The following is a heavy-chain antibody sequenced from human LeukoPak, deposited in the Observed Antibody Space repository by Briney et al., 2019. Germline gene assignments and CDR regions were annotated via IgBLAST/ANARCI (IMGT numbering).Heavy chain of an antibody. CDR1: GYTFTGYY. D-gene: IGHD6-6*01. V-gene: IGHV1-2*02. CDR2: IDPNSGGT. J-gene: IGHJ4*02. Sequence: ASVKVSCKASGYTFTGYYMHWVRQAPGQGREWMGWIDPNSGGTNYAQKFQGRVTMTRDTSISTAYMELSRLRSDDTAVYYCARARYSSSSPAGYWGQGTLVTVSS. CDR3: ARARYSSSSPAGY.